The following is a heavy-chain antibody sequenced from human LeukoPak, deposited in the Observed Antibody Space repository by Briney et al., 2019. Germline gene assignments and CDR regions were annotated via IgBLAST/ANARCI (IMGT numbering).Heavy chain of an antibody. CDR3: AKRDLWFGELRTPSAFDT. V-gene: IGHV3-30*18. CDR2: ISYDGSNK. CDR1: GFTFSSYG. D-gene: IGHD3-10*01. J-gene: IGHJ3*02. Sequence: GGSLRLSCAASGFTFSSYGMHWVRQAPGKGLEWVAVISYDGSNKYYADSVKGRFTISRDNSKNTLYLQMNSLRAEDTAVYYCAKRDLWFGELRTPSAFDTWGQGTMVTVSS.